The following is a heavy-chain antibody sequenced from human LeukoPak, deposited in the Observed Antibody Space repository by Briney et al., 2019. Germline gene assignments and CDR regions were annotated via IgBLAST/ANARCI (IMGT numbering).Heavy chain of an antibody. CDR3: ARESIAVAGAPCDY. V-gene: IGHV3-48*03. J-gene: IGHJ4*02. Sequence: GGSLRLSCAASGFTFSSYEMNWVRQAPGKGLGWVSYISSGSTIYDADSVKGRFTISRDNAKNSLYLQMNSLRAEDTAVYYCARESIAVAGAPCDYWGQGTLVTVSS. D-gene: IGHD6-19*01. CDR2: ISSGSTI. CDR1: GFTFSSYE.